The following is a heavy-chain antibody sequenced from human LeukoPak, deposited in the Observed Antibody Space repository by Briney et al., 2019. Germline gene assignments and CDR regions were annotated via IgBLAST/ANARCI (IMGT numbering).Heavy chain of an antibody. J-gene: IGHJ5*02. CDR1: GYTFTGYY. Sequence: ASVKVSCKASGYTFTGYYMHWVRQAPGQGLEWMGWINPDSGGTNFAQKFQGRVTMTRDTSISTAYMELSRLRSDDTAVYYCATVTDILTGYYGVGNWFDPWGQGTLVTVSS. CDR3: ATVTDILTGYYGVGNWFDP. D-gene: IGHD3-9*01. V-gene: IGHV1-2*02. CDR2: INPDSGGT.